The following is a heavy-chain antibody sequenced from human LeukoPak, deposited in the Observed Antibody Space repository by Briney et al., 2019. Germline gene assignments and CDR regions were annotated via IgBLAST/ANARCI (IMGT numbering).Heavy chain of an antibody. CDR1: GDSISNSYW. J-gene: IGHJ4*02. Sequence: PSGTLSLTCAVSGDSISNSYWWTWVRQPPGKGLEWIGEVYHSGGTNYNPSLKSRVTISVDKPNNQFSLRLSSVTAADTAAYYCARDLPGSGVNCDQWGQGTLVTVSS. D-gene: IGHD3-10*01. CDR2: VYHSGGT. CDR3: ARDLPGSGVNCDQ. V-gene: IGHV4-4*02.